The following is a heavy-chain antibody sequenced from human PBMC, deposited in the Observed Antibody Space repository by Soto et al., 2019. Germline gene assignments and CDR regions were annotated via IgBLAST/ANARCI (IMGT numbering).Heavy chain of an antibody. D-gene: IGHD3-3*01. CDR2: IYYSGST. CDR1: GGSISSSSYY. CDR3: ARHAGVSRFGALDI. J-gene: IGHJ3*02. Sequence: QLQLQESGPGLVKPSETLSLTCTVSGGSISSSSYYWGWIRQPPGKGLEWIGSIYYSGSTYYNPSLKSRVTISVDTSQNQYSLKLSSVTAADTAVYYCARHAGVSRFGALDIWGQGTMVTVSS. V-gene: IGHV4-39*01.